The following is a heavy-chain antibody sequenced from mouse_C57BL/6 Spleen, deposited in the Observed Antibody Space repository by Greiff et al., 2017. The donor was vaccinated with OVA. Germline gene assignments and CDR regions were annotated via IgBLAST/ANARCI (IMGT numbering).Heavy chain of an antibody. Sequence: EVQLQQSGPGLVQPSQSLSLTCSVTGYSITSCYYWNLIRQFPGNKLEWMGYICYDGSTNYNPSLKNRISITRDTSKNPFFLQLISLTTEDTAKYYSARGRGPYYGSSYYAMDYWGQGTSVTVAS. D-gene: IGHD1-1*01. CDR1: GYSITSCYY. V-gene: IGHV3-6*01. CDR2: ICYDGST. J-gene: IGHJ4*01. CDR3: ARGRGPYYGSSYYAMDY.